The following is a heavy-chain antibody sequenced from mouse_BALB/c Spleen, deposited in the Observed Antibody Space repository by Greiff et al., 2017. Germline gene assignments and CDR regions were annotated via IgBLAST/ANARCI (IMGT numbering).Heavy chain of an antibody. CDR3: ARKGYYGSRGYYAMDY. CDR2: IYPGDGDT. Sequence: VQLQQSGPELVKPGASVKISCKASGYAFSSSWMNWVKQRPGQGLEWIGRIYPGDGDTNYNGKFKGKATLTADKSSSTAYMQLSSLTSVDSAVYFCARKGYYGSRGYYAMDYWGQGTSVTVSS. CDR1: GYAFSSSW. V-gene: IGHV1-82*01. D-gene: IGHD1-1*01. J-gene: IGHJ4*01.